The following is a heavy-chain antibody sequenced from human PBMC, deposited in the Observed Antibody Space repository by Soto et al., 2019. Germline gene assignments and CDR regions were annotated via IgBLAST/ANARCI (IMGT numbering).Heavy chain of an antibody. CDR2: IYPGDSDT. J-gene: IGHJ6*03. CDR3: ARQGGLGYCSRTSCRPHYYYMDV. V-gene: IGHV5-51*01. Sequence: PGESLKISCKGSGYSFTSYWIGWVRQMPGKGLEWMGIIYPGDSDTRYSPSFQGQVTISADKSISTAYLQWSSLKASDTAMYYCARQGGLGYCSRTSCRPHYYYMDVWGKGTTVTVSS. D-gene: IGHD2-2*01. CDR1: GYSFTSYW.